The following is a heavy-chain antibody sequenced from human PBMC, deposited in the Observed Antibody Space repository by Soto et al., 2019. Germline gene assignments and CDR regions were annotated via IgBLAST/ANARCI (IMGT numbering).Heavy chain of an antibody. CDR2: IIPILGIA. Sequence: GASVKVSCKASGGTFSSYTISWVRQAPGQRLEWMGRIIPILGIANYAQKFQGRVTITADKSTSTAYMELSSLRSEDTAVYYCARCGGYSYGYVGRTAFDPWGQGTLVTVSS. CDR1: GGTFSSYT. J-gene: IGHJ5*02. D-gene: IGHD5-18*01. V-gene: IGHV1-69*02. CDR3: ARCGGYSYGYVGRTAFDP.